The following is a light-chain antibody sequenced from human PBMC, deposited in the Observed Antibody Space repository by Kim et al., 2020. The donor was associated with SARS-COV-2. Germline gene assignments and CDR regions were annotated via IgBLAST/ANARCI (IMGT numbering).Light chain of an antibody. J-gene: IGKJ2*01. V-gene: IGKV3-15*01. CDR1: QSVSSN. Sequence: EIVMTQSPATLSVYQGERATLSCRASQSVSSNLAWYQQKPGQAPRLLIYGASTRATGIPARFSGSGSGTEFTLTISSLQSEDFAVYYCQQYNNWPGTFGQGTKLEI. CDR2: GAS. CDR3: QQYNNWPGT.